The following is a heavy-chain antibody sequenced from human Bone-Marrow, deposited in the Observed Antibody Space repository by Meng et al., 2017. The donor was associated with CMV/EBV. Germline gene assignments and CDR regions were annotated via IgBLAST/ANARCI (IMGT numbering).Heavy chain of an antibody. CDR2: IKQDGSEK. V-gene: IGHV3-7*01. CDR1: GFTFSNYW. Sequence: GESLKISCAGSGFTFSNYWMSWVRQAPGKGLEWVANIKQDGSEKYYVDSVKGRFTITRDNAKNSLYLQMNSLRAEDTAVYYCARVTGEWGYWGQGTLVTVSS. CDR3: ARVTGEWGY. D-gene: IGHD7-27*01. J-gene: IGHJ4*02.